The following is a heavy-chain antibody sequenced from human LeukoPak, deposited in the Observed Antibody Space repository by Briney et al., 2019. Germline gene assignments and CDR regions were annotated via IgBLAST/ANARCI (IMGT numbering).Heavy chain of an antibody. V-gene: IGHV3-23*01. CDR3: AKGAVAGDDY. J-gene: IGHJ4*02. Sequence: GGSLRLSCAASGFTFSSYSMNWVRQSPEKGLEWVSGISGSGLAFYANFVKGRFTISRDNSKNTLYLQMNSLRAEDTAVYYCAKGAVAGDDYWGQGTLVTVSS. CDR1: GFTFSSYS. CDR2: ISGSGLA. D-gene: IGHD6-19*01.